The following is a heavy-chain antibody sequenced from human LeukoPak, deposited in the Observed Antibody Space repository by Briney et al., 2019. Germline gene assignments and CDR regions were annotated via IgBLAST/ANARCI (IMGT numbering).Heavy chain of an antibody. V-gene: IGHV1-69*13. CDR1: GGTFNNYA. J-gene: IGHJ5*02. D-gene: IGHD5-18*01. CDR2: IIPIFGSS. CDR3: ARVTHTELSTWFDP. Sequence: ASVTVSCRASGGTFNNYAINWVRQAPGQGLEWMGGIIPIFGSSNYAQKFQGRVTITADESTTTAYMELSSLRSEGTAVYYCARVTHTELSTWFDPWGQGTLVTVSS.